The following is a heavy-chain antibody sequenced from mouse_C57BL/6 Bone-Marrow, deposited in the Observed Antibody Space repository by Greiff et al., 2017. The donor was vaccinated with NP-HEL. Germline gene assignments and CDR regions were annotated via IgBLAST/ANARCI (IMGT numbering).Heavy chain of an antibody. CDR2: IDPNSGGT. CDR1: GFTFTSYW. CDR3: ARHGCSFDD. J-gene: IGHJ2*01. Sequence: QVQLQQSGAELVKPGASVKLSCTASGFTFTSYWMHWVKQRPGRGLEWIGWIDPNSGGTKYNEKFKGKATLTVDTPSNTAYMQLSSLTSEDTAVYYCARHGCSFDDWGQGTTLTVSS. V-gene: IGHV1-72*01.